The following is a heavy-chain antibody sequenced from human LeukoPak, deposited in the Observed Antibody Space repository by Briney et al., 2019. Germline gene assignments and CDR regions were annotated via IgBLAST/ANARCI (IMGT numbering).Heavy chain of an antibody. V-gene: IGHV1-69*06. Sequence: GASVKVSCKASGGTFNTFAISWVRQAPGQGLEWLGGIIPILGTGNYAQNFQGRVTITADKSTSTAYMELSSLRSEDTAVYYCARDHDLTGTYEYLKYWGQGTLVTVSS. CDR1: GGTFNTFA. J-gene: IGHJ1*01. D-gene: IGHD7-27*01. CDR2: IIPILGTG. CDR3: ARDHDLTGTYEYLKY.